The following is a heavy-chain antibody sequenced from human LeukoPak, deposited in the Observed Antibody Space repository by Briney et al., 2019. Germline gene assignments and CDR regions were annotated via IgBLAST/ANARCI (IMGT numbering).Heavy chain of an antibody. J-gene: IGHJ5*02. Sequence: ASVKVSCKASGYTVTNYVVHWVRQAPGQGLEWMGIINPSGGSTRYTQKFQGRVTMTRDTSTSTVYMELSSLRSEDTAVYYCARDGDAYCSGDCYIDPWGQGTLVTVSS. D-gene: IGHD2-21*02. CDR1: GYTVTNYV. CDR3: ARDGDAYCSGDCYIDP. V-gene: IGHV1-46*01. CDR2: INPSGGST.